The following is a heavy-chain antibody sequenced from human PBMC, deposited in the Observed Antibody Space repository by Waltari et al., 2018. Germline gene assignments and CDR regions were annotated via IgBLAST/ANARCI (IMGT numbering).Heavy chain of an antibody. J-gene: IGHJ3*02. CDR3: ARDSDSSSSGFAEFHAFDI. D-gene: IGHD6-6*01. V-gene: IGHV1-3*03. CDR2: INAGNGNT. CDR1: GYTFTSYA. Sequence: QVQLVQSGAEVKKPGASVKVSCKASGYTFTSYAMHWVRQAPGQRLEWMGWINAGNGNTKYSQEFQGRVTITRDTSASTAYMELSSLRSEDMAVYYCARDSDSSSSGFAEFHAFDIWGQGTMVTVSS.